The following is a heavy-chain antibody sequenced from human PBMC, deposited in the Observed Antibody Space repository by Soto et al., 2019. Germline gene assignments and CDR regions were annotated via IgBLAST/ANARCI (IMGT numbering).Heavy chain of an antibody. Sequence: EVQLVESGGGLVHPGGSLRLSCTASGFAVRHYYMTWVRQAPGKGLEWVSLIYSGGDTAYADSVKGRFTISRHTSQNTLYLQMNSLRAEDTAVYYCARKTDSIPSGGDVWGKGTAVTVSS. V-gene: IGHV3-53*04. CDR1: GFAVRHYY. CDR2: IYSGGDT. D-gene: IGHD3-10*01. J-gene: IGHJ6*04. CDR3: ARKTDSIPSGGDV.